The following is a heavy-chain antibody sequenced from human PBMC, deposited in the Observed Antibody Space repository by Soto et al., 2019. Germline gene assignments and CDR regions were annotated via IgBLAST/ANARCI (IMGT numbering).Heavy chain of an antibody. CDR2: IWYDGSNK. V-gene: IGHV3-33*01. D-gene: IGHD3-16*01. CDR3: ARGSSRVRGSTANWFDP. J-gene: IGHJ5*02. Sequence: QVQLVESGGGVVQPGRSLRLSCAASGFTFSSYGMHWVRQAPVKGLEWVAVIWYDGSNKYYADSVKGRFTISRDNSKNTLYLQMSSLRAEDTAVYYCARGSSRVRGSTANWFDPWGQGTLVTVSS. CDR1: GFTFSSYG.